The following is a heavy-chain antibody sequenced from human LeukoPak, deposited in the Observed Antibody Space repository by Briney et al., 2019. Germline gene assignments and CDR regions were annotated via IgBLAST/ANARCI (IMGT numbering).Heavy chain of an antibody. Sequence: TGGSLRLSCSASGFTVSSYAMHWVRQAPGKGLEYVSAISSNRGSTNYADSVKGRFTISRDNSKNTLYLQMTSLRAEDTAVYYCVKDIDYGSGSYSFDYWGQGTLVTVSS. CDR2: ISSNRGST. V-gene: IGHV3-64D*06. CDR3: VKDIDYGSGSYSFDY. CDR1: GFTVSSYA. J-gene: IGHJ4*02. D-gene: IGHD3-10*01.